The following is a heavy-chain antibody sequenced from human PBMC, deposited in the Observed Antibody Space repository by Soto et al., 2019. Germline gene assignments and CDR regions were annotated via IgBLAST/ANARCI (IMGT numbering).Heavy chain of an antibody. CDR3: AKILEGEWLLWGYFDY. V-gene: IGHV3-30*18. J-gene: IGHJ4*02. CDR1: GFTFSSYG. Sequence: GGSLRLSCAASGFTFSSYGMHWVRQAPGKGLEWVAIISYDGSKKYYADSVKGRFTISRDNSKNTLYLQMNSLRAEDKTVCYCAKILEGEWLLWGYFDYWGQGTLVTVSS. CDR2: ISYDGSKK. D-gene: IGHD3-3*01.